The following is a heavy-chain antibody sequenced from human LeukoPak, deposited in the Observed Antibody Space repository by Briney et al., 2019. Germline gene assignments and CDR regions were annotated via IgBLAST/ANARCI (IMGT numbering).Heavy chain of an antibody. CDR1: GYTFTAYY. CDR3: ARQGSNSSGWYPVDD. V-gene: IGHV1-2*02. Sequence: ASVKVSCKTSGYTFTAYYIHWLRQAPGQGLEWMGWMNPNSGGTKYAQTFQGRVTLTRDTSISTAYLELSSLTSDDTAVYFSARQGSNSSGWYPVDDWGQGTLVTVSS. D-gene: IGHD6-19*01. J-gene: IGHJ4*02. CDR2: MNPNSGGT.